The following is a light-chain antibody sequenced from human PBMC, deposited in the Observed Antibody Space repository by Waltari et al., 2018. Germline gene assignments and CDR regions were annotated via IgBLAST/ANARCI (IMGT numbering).Light chain of an antibody. CDR1: QSISNF. V-gene: IGKV1-39*01. Sequence: DIQMTQSPSSLSASVGDSVTITCRASQSISNFLNWYQQKPGKAPRLLIYTSCTLQGGVPARFNGSGSGTDFTLTISSLLPEDFATYYCQQSYSSLSTFGGGTKVEIK. CDR3: QQSYSSLST. J-gene: IGKJ4*01. CDR2: TSC.